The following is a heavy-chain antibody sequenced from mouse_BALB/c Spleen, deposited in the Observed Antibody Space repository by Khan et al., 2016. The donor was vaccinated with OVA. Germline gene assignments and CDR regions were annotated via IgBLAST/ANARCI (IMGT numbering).Heavy chain of an antibody. CDR3: AREWAAWFPY. CDR1: AYTFTDYY. J-gene: IGHJ3*01. CDR2: IYPGSANI. Sequence: QVRLQQSGAELARPGASVNLSCKASAYTFTDYYINWMRQRTGQGLEWIGEIYPGSANIYYNEKFKGKATLTADKSSSTVYMQLSSLTSEDSAVYFCAREWAAWFPYWGQGTLVTVSA. V-gene: IGHV1-77*01.